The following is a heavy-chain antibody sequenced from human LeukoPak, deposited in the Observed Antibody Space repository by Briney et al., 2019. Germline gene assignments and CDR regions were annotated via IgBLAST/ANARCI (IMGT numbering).Heavy chain of an antibody. Sequence: GGSLRLSCAASGSTFSSYSMNWVRQAPGKGLEWVSYISSSSSTIYYADSVKGRFTISRDNAKNSLYLQMNGLRAEDTAVYYCARDQGPRLQYPPHDYWGQGTLVTVSS. CDR1: GSTFSSYS. J-gene: IGHJ4*02. D-gene: IGHD4-11*01. CDR2: ISSSSSTI. V-gene: IGHV3-48*01. CDR3: ARDQGPRLQYPPHDY.